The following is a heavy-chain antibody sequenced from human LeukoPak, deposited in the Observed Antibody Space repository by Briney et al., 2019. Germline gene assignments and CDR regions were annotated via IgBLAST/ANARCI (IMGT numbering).Heavy chain of an antibody. J-gene: IGHJ4*02. CDR2: IRSSSSTI. Sequence: GSLRLSCTASGFSFSDYSLNWVRQAPGKGLEWVSYIRSSSSTIHYADSVKGRFTISRDSSKNTLYLQMNSLRAEDTAVYYCAIDYYDILTANRQTKSSYFDYWGQGTLVTVSS. CDR3: AIDYYDILTANRQTKSSYFDY. D-gene: IGHD3-9*01. CDR1: GFSFSDYS. V-gene: IGHV3-48*01.